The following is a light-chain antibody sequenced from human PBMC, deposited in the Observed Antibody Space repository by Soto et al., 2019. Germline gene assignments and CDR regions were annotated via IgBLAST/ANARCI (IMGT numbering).Light chain of an antibody. CDR2: SNN. Sequence: QSVLTQPPSASGTPGQRVTISCSGSSSNIGSNTVNWYQQLPGTAPKLLIYSNNQRPSGVPDRFSGSKSGTSASLAISGPQLGEGTDFSGGAWDATRNGLFVFGTGPKVPAL. J-gene: IGLJ1*01. V-gene: IGLV1-44*01. CDR3: GAWDATRNGLFV. CDR1: SSNIGSNT.